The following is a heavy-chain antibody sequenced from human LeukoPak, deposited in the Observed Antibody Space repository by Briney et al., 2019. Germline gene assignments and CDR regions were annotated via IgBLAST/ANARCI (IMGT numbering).Heavy chain of an antibody. V-gene: IGHV4-59*01. CDR1: GGSTSSYY. D-gene: IGHD2-15*01. CDR3: ARADGYCRSSSCYSSNWFDP. J-gene: IGHJ5*02. Sequence: PSETLSLTCTVSGGSTSSYYWSWIRQPPGKGLEWIGYIYYSGSTNYNPSLKSRVTISVDTSKNQFSLKLSSVTVADTAVYYCARADGYCRSSSCYSSNWFDPWGQGTLVTVSS. CDR2: IYYSGST.